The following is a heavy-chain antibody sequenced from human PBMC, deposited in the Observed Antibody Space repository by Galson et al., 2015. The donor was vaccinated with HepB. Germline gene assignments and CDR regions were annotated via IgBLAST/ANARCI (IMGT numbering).Heavy chain of an antibody. CDR2: INPSGST. CDR3: ARVGLAAAESRRKAPERENAFDV. CDR1: GGPFSGYF. J-gene: IGHJ3*01. Sequence: ETLSLTCAVYGGPFSGYFWSWIRQPPGKGLEWIGEINPSGSTNYNPSLKSRVTISPDTSKNQFSLQLSSVTAADTAVYYCARVGLAAAESRRKAPERENAFDVWGQGTLVTVSS. V-gene: IGHV4-34*01. D-gene: IGHD6-13*01.